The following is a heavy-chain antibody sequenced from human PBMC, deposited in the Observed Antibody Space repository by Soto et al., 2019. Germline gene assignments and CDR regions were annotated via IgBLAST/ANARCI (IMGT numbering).Heavy chain of an antibody. J-gene: IGHJ2*01. CDR2: INDRGSI. D-gene: IGHD3-9*01. CDR3: ARESHDILTGPPWVWYFDL. V-gene: IGHV4-34*01. CDR1: GGSFSGYY. Sequence: QVQLQQWGAGPLRPLETLSLTCGVSGGSFSGYYWAWIRQSPGKGLEWIGEINDRGSINYNPSLKSRVSISVDTSKNHYSLNLSSVTAADTAVYSCARESHDILTGPPWVWYFDLWGRGTLVTVSS.